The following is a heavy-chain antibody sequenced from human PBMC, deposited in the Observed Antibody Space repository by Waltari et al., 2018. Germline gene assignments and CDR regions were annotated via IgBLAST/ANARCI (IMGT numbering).Heavy chain of an antibody. CDR3: ARAYPRSGYDILTGYPSHQYLFDY. J-gene: IGHJ4*02. Sequence: QLQLQESGPGLVKPSETLSLTCTVSGGSISRSSYYWGWLSPPPGKGLEWNGSIYYSGSTYYNPSLKGRVTISVDTSKNQFSLKLSSVAAADTAVYYCARAYPRSGYDILTGYPSHQYLFDYWGQGTLVTVSS. V-gene: IGHV4-39*07. CDR2: IYYSGST. CDR1: GGSISRSSYY. D-gene: IGHD3-9*01.